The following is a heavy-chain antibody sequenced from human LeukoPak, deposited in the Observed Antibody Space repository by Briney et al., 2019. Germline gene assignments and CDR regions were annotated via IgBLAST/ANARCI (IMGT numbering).Heavy chain of an antibody. CDR1: VYTFTGYY. CDR3: AREWDLSVSIHGYNGNELDY. Sequence: ASVKVSCKASVYTFTGYYMHWVRQAPGQGLEWMGRINPNSGGTNYAQKFQGRVTMTRDTSISTAYMELSRLRSDDTAVYYCAREWDLSVSIHGYNGNELDYWGQGTLVTVSS. V-gene: IGHV1-2*06. CDR2: INPNSGGT. J-gene: IGHJ4*02. D-gene: IGHD5-24*01.